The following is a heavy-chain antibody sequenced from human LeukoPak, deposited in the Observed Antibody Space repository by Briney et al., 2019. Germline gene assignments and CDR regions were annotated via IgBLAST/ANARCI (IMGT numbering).Heavy chain of an antibody. V-gene: IGHV4-4*02. J-gene: IGHJ4*02. CDR2: IYPSGTT. Sequence: SGTLSLTCAVSGGSISSGLCWTWVRQPPGKGLEWIGGIYPSGTTNYNPSLKSRVTISVDKSENQFSLKLYSVTAADTAVYYCTRNAGNSDFDYWGQGTLVTVSS. D-gene: IGHD4-23*01. CDR3: TRNAGNSDFDY. CDR1: GGSISSGLC.